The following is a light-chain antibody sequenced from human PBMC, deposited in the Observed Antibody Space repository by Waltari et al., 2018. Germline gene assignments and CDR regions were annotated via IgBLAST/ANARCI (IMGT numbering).Light chain of an antibody. CDR2: GVS. Sequence: QSALTPPSSLSGSPRPSIPIPRPGTHRGFGGYTPVPWYQQHPGKAPKLMIFGVSYRPSGVSNRFSGSKSGNTASLTISELQADDEADYYCSSFTSSATWVFGGGTKLTVL. J-gene: IGLJ3*02. V-gene: IGLV2-14*01. CDR1: HRGFGGYTP. CDR3: SSFTSSATWV.